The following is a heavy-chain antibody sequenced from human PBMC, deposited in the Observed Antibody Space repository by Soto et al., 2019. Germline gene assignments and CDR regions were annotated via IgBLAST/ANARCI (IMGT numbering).Heavy chain of an antibody. CDR3: ARGSSSYYDYGMDV. Sequence: PSETLSLTCAVSGDSISRGGYSWTWIRQPPGKALEWIGNIYDSGSTSYNPSLKSRVTISVDTSKIQFSLRLTSVTAADTAVYFCARGSSSYYDYGMDVWGQGTTVTVSS. D-gene: IGHD6-6*01. J-gene: IGHJ6*02. CDR1: GDSISRGGYS. CDR2: IYDSGST. V-gene: IGHV4-30-2*01.